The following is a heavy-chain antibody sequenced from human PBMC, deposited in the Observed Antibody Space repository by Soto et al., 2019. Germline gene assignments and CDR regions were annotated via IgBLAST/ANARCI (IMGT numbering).Heavy chain of an antibody. V-gene: IGHV1-69*12. Sequence: QVQLVQSGAEVKKPGSSVKVSCKASGGSFSNFAISWVRQAPGQGLEWMGGIIPVLGTANYAQKFQGRVTITADESTSTAYMQLSSLRSEDTAVYYCARARDDRFIFYGLEVWGQGTTVTVSS. D-gene: IGHD2-21*01. CDR2: IIPVLGTA. CDR3: ARARDDRFIFYGLEV. J-gene: IGHJ6*02. CDR1: GGSFSNFA.